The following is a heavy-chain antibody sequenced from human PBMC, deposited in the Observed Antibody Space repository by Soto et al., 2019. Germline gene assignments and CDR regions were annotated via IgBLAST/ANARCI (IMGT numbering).Heavy chain of an antibody. J-gene: IGHJ5*02. V-gene: IGHV4-61*01. CDR2: VYFSGGT. CDR3: AMGYDFWSGTRQGWFDT. CDR1: GGSVSSDSHY. Sequence: QVQLQESGPGLVRPSETLSLTCTVSGGSVSSDSHYWHWIRQPPGKPLEWLGYVYFSGGTNYNPSVKSRVTMSVDTSKNLFSLKLTSVPAADTGVYYCAMGYDFWSGTRQGWFDTWGQGTQVTVSS. D-gene: IGHD3-3*01.